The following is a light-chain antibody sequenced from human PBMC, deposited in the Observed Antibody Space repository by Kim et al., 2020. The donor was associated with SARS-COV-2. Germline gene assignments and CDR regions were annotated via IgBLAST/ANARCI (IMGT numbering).Light chain of an antibody. V-gene: IGLV3-19*01. Sequence: SSEPTQDPAVSVALGQTVRITCQGDSLRSYYASWYQQKPGQAPVLVIYGKNNRPSGIPDRFSGSSSGNTASLTITGAQAEDEADYYCNSRDSSGNHLRVFGNGTKVTVL. CDR3: NSRDSSGNHLRV. J-gene: IGLJ1*01. CDR2: GKN. CDR1: SLRSYY.